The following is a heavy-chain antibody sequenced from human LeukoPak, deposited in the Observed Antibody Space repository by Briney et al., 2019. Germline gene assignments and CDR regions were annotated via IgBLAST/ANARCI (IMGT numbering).Heavy chain of an antibody. D-gene: IGHD5-18*01. Sequence: PGGSLRLSCAASGFTFDTYAMSWVRQAPGKGLEWVSGISVSGGSTYYADSVKGRFTISRDNSKNTLYLQMNSLRAEDTAVYYCAQDKVVQLWLYNWFDPWGQGTLVTVSS. J-gene: IGHJ5*02. V-gene: IGHV3-23*01. CDR2: ISVSGGST. CDR3: AQDKVVQLWLYNWFDP. CDR1: GFTFDTYA.